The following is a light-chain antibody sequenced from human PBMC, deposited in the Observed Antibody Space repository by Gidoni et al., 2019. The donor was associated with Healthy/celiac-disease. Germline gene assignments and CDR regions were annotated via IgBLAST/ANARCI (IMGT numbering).Light chain of an antibody. CDR2: SAY. CDR3: QQANSFPPT. J-gene: IGKJ4*01. CDR1: QGISSW. Sequence: DIQLTQSPSSVSASVGDRVTITCRASQGISSWLAGYPQKPGKAPKLLIYSAYCLQSGVPSRFSGSGSGTDFTLPISSLQPEDFATYYCQQANSFPPTFGGGTKGEIK. V-gene: IGKV1D-12*01.